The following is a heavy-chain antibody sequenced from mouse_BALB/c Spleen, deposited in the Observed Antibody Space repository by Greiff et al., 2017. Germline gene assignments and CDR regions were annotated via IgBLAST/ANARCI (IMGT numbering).Heavy chain of an antibody. CDR2: ISNGGGST. CDR1: GFTFSSYT. J-gene: IGHJ3*01. CDR3: ARRVDYYGSSPFAY. Sequence: EVHLVESGGGLVQPGGSLKLSCAASGFTFSSYTMSWVRQTPEKRLEWVAYISNGGGSTYYPDTVKGRFTISRDNAKNTLYLQMSSLKSEDTAMYYCARRVDYYGSSPFAYWGQGTLVTVSA. V-gene: IGHV5-12-2*01. D-gene: IGHD1-1*01.